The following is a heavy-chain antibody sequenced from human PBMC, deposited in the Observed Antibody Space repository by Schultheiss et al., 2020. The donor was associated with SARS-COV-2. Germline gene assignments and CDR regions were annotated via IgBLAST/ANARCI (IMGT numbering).Heavy chain of an antibody. CDR1: GFTFSSYS. CDR2: ISSSSSYI. CDR3: ARDPYCSSTSCYYYFDY. D-gene: IGHD2-2*01. V-gene: IGHV3-21*01. J-gene: IGHJ4*02. Sequence: GGSLRLSCAASGFTFSSYSMNWVRQAPGMGLEWVSSISSSSSYIYYADSVKGRFTISRDNSKNTLYLQMNSLRAEDTAVYYCARDPYCSSTSCYYYFDYWGQGTLVTVSS.